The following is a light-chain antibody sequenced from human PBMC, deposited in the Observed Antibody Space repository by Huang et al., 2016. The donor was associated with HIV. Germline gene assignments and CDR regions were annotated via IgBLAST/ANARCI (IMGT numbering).Light chain of an antibody. CDR1: QSVGSN. J-gene: IGKJ1*01. Sequence: EIVMTQSPATLSVSPGERATLACRASQSVGSNLVWYQQKPGQAPRLLIYGASTRATGIPARFSGSGSGTEFTLTISSLQSEDFAVYYCQQCNNWPRAFGQGTKVEIK. CDR2: GAS. V-gene: IGKV3-15*01. CDR3: QQCNNWPRA.